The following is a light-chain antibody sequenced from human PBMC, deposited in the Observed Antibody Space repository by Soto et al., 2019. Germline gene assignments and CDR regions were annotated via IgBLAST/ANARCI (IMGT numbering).Light chain of an antibody. CDR3: QQFASSGVT. CDR1: QSVSSNY. V-gene: IGKV3-20*01. Sequence: EIVLTQSPGTLSLSPGERATLSCRTTQSVSSNYVAWYQQKPGQAPRLLVYGASSRATGIPDRFSDSVSGTEFTLTISRLEAEDFAVYYCQQFASSGVTFGPGTKVDIK. J-gene: IGKJ3*01. CDR2: GAS.